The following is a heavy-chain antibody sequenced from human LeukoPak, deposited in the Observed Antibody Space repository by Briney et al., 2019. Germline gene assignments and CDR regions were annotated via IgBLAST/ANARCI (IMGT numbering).Heavy chain of an antibody. CDR1: GASIKTSEDH. J-gene: IGHJ4*02. V-gene: IGHV4-31*03. Sequence: SETLSLTCTVSGASIKTSEDHWTWIRQHPGKGLEWIGYTSNSDYPDSNPSLKSRATISLDTSKNQFSLKLRSVTAADTAVYYCAREPTQPLRFGEFHPFDNWGQGTLVTVSS. CDR2: TSNSDYP. D-gene: IGHD3-10*01. CDR3: AREPTQPLRFGEFHPFDN.